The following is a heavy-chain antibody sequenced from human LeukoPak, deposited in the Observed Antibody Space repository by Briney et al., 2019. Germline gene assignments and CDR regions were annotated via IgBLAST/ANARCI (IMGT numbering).Heavy chain of an antibody. CDR1: GGSISSYY. D-gene: IGHD3-3*01. J-gene: IGHJ6*03. CDR2: VYYSGST. Sequence: SETLSLTCTVSGGSISSYYWSWIRQPPGKGLEWIGYVYYSGSTNYNPSLKSRVTISVDTSKNQFSLKLSSVTAADTAVYYCARVSGYYMSYYYYYYMDVWGKGTTVTASS. CDR3: ARVSGYYMSYYYYYYMDV. V-gene: IGHV4-59*01.